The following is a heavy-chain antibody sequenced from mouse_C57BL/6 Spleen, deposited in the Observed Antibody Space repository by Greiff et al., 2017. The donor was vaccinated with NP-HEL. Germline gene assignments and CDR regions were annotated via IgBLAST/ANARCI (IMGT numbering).Heavy chain of an antibody. V-gene: IGHV5-17*01. CDR1: GFTFSDHG. Sequence: EVQLMESGGGLVKPGGSLKLSCAASGFTFSDHGMHWVRQAPEKGLAWVAYIRSGSSTIYYADTVKGRFTISRDNAKNTLLLQMTSLRYEDKAMYYCARERHYYYAMDYWGQGTSVTVSS. CDR2: IRSGSSTI. J-gene: IGHJ4*01. CDR3: ARERHYYYAMDY.